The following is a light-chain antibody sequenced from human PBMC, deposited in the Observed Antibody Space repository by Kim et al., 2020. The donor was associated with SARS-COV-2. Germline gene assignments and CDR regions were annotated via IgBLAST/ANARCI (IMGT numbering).Light chain of an antibody. J-gene: IGLJ3*02. CDR1: SRDIGSYHR. Sequence: GQSVTITCTGTSRDIGSYHRFSWYRQPPGSAPKLIIFDVTERPSGVPDRFSGSKSDTTASLTISGLQPEDEADYYCSSYTLRTTWVFGGGTQLTVL. CDR2: DVT. V-gene: IGLV2-18*02. CDR3: SSYTLRTTWV.